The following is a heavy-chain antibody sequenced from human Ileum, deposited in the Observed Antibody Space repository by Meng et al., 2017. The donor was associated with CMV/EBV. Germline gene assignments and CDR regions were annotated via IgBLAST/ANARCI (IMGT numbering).Heavy chain of an antibody. D-gene: IGHD4-17*01. CDR3: AKDALEYGDYGMYSFDS. Sequence: FTFNKYGMHWVRQAPGKGLEWVAVISYFGSNQYYGDSVKGRFTISRDNDKNMVYLHMSSLRVEDTAVYYCAKDALEYGDYGMYSFDSWGQGVLVTVS. CDR2: ISYFGSNQ. J-gene: IGHJ4*01. CDR1: FTFNKYG. V-gene: IGHV3-30*18.